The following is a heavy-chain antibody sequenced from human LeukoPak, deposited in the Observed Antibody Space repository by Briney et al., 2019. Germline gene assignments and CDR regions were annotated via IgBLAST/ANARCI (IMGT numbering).Heavy chain of an antibody. CDR2: TDDRGNT. D-gene: IGHD1-26*01. CDR1: GVSISNYY. J-gene: IGHJ5*02. Sequence: SETLSLTCHVSGVSISNYYWNWIRQPPGKRLEWIGLTDDRGNTNYNPSLQSRVTISVDTSKNQFSLKVKSVTAADTALYFCVRDHSGLGGWFDPWGQGTLVIVSS. CDR3: VRDHSGLGGWFDP. V-gene: IGHV4-59*01.